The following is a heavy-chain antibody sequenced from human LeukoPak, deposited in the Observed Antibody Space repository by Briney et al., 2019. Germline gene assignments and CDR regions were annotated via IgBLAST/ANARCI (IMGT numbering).Heavy chain of an antibody. Sequence: GGSLRLSCAASGFTFSSYSMKWVRQAPGKGLEWVSYISSSSSTIYYADSVKGRFTISRDNAKNSLYLQMNSLRAEDTAVYYCARVARRDIDYWGQGTLVTVSS. CDR2: ISSSSSTI. J-gene: IGHJ4*02. CDR1: GFTFSSYS. V-gene: IGHV3-48*01. CDR3: ARVARRDIDY.